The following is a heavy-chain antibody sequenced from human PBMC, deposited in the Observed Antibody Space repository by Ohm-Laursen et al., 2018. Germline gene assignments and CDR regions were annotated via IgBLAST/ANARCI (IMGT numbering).Heavy chain of an antibody. CDR1: GASMTSFF. J-gene: IGHJ3*02. D-gene: IGHD3-22*01. V-gene: IGHV4-59*12. CDR2: INYSGRT. Sequence: SETLSLTCSVSGASMTSFFWNWVRQPPGKGLEWIGSINYSGRTNYNPSLKGRLSISTVTSKNELSLKLTSVTAADTADYYCARELAYYDSSGLDAFDIWGQGTMVTVSS. CDR3: ARELAYYDSSGLDAFDI.